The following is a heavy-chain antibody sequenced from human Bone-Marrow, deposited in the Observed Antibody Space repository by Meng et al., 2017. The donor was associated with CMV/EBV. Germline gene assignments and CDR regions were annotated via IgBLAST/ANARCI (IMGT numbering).Heavy chain of an antibody. CDR2: ISAYNGNT. D-gene: IGHD2-2*01. CDR1: FTSYG. V-gene: IGHV1-18*01. CDR3: ARFQGPYCSSTSCAMLDY. J-gene: IGHJ4*02. Sequence: FTSYGISWVRQAPGQGLEWMGWISAYNGNTNYAQKLQGRVTMTTDTSTSTAYMELRSPRSDDTAVYYCARFQGPYCSSTSCAMLDYWGQGTLVTVSS.